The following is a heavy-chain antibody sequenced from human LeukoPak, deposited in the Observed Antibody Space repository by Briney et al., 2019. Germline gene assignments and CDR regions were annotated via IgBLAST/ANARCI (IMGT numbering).Heavy chain of an antibody. CDR2: IYYSGST. V-gene: IGHV4-39*01. CDR1: GGSISSSSYY. Sequence: PSETLSLTCTVSGGSISSSSYYWGWIRQPPGKGLEWIGSIYYSGSTYYNPSRKSRVTISVDTSKHQFSLKLSSVTAADTAVYYCARQWLMVYALDYWGQGTLVTVSS. D-gene: IGHD2-8*01. CDR3: ARQWLMVYALDY. J-gene: IGHJ4*02.